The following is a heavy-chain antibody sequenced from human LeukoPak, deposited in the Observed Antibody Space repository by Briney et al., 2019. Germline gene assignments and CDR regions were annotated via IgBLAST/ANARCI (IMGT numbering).Heavy chain of an antibody. V-gene: IGHV3-33*01. J-gene: IGHJ4*02. CDR3: AREGGYNTYYFDY. CDR1: TFTFSSYG. CDR2: IWYDGSNR. D-gene: IGHD5-24*01. Sequence: GGSLRLSCAASTFTFSSYGMHWVRQAPGKGLEWVAIIWYDGSNRYYADSVKGRFTISRDNSKNTLYLQMNSLRAEDTAVYYCAREGGYNTYYFDYWGQGTLVTVSS.